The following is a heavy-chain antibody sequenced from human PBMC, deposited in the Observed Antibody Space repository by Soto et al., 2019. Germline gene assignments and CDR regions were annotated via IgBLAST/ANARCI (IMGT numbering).Heavy chain of an antibody. CDR1: GFTFSSYW. D-gene: IGHD1-26*01. CDR2: IKQDGSEK. J-gene: IGHJ4*02. CDR3: ASGNLLAGDRIYDY. V-gene: IGHV3-7*01. Sequence: PGGSLRLSCAASGFTFSSYWMSWVRQAPGKGLEWVANIKQDGSEKYYVDSVKGRFTISRDNAKNSLYLQMNSLRAEDTAVYYCASGNLLAGDRIYDYWGQGTLVTVS.